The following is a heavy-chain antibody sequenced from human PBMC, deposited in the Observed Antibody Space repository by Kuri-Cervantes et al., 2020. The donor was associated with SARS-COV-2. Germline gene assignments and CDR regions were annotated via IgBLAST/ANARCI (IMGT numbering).Heavy chain of an antibody. J-gene: IGHJ3*02. V-gene: IGHV1-18*04. Sequence: ASVKVSCKTSGYTFDMYGINWVRQAPGQGLEWMGWISVYSGKTNYTEKMQGRVTLTTDTSTSTAYMELRSPRSDDTAVYYCARGVGSGIVVVPAAMRSSFDIWGQGTMVTVSS. CDR1: GYTFDMYG. CDR2: ISVYSGKT. D-gene: IGHD2-2*01. CDR3: ARGVGSGIVVVPAAMRSSFDI.